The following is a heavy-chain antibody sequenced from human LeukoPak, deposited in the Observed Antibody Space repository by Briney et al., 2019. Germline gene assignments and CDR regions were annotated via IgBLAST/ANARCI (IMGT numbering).Heavy chain of an antibody. CDR2: IYTSGST. J-gene: IGHJ2*01. CDR3: ARDVGGYRYGYRPTELYWYFDL. CDR1: GGSISSGVYY. Sequence: PSETLSLTCTVSGGSISSGVYYWSWIRQPAGKGLDWIGRIYTSGSTNYNPSLKSRVTISIDTSKNQFSLKLSSVTAADTAVYYCARDVGGYRYGYRPTELYWYFDLWGRGTLVTVSS. V-gene: IGHV4-61*02. D-gene: IGHD5-18*01.